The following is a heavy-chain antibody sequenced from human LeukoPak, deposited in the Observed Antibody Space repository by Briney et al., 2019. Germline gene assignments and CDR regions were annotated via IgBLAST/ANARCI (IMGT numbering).Heavy chain of an antibody. J-gene: IGHJ4*02. V-gene: IGHV3-23*01. CDR1: GFTFDIYA. Sequence: GGSLRLSCAASGFTFDIYAMTWVRQAPGKGPDWVSGISASANSTYYADSVKGRFIISRDNSKNTLFLQMNSLRVDDVAVYYCARGGYGDSDYWGQGTLVTVSS. D-gene: IGHD4-17*01. CDR2: ISASANST. CDR3: ARGGYGDSDY.